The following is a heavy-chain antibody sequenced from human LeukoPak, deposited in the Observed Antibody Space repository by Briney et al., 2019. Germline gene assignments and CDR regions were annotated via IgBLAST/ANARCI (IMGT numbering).Heavy chain of an antibody. V-gene: IGHV3-48*04. CDR2: LSSSGSAF. D-gene: IGHD3-3*01. Sequence: PGGSLRLSCAASGFTFSSHSMNWVRQAPGKGLEWIAYLSSSGSAFSYADSVKGRFTIARDNAKNSVYLEMNSLRADDTAVYYCARSARLMKGVVEVTALDDWGQGTLVTVSS. CDR3: ARSARLMKGVVEVTALDD. CDR1: GFTFSSHS. J-gene: IGHJ4*02.